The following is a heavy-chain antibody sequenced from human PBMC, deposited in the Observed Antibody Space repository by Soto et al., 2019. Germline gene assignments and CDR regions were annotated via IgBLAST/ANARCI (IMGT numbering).Heavy chain of an antibody. Sequence: GGSLRLSCAASGFTFSSYGMHWVRQAPGKGLEWVAVIWYDGSNKYYADSVKGRFTISRDNSKNTLYLQMNSLRAEDTAVYYCARWDYDSSGYDAFDIWGQGTMVTVSS. J-gene: IGHJ3*02. CDR3: ARWDYDSSGYDAFDI. CDR1: GFTFSSYG. V-gene: IGHV3-33*01. D-gene: IGHD3-22*01. CDR2: IWYDGSNK.